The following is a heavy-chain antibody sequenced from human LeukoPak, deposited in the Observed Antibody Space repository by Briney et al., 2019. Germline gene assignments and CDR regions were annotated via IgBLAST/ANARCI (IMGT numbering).Heavy chain of an antibody. Sequence: GGSLRLSCAASGFTFSSYAMHWVRQAPGKGLEWVAVISYDGSNKYYADSVKGRFTISRDNSKNTLYLQMNSLRAEDTAVYYCADGNCDSSGYYYVPPGYWGQGTLVTVSS. CDR2: ISYDGSNK. CDR3: ADGNCDSSGYYYVPPGY. D-gene: IGHD3-22*01. J-gene: IGHJ4*02. CDR1: GFTFSSYA. V-gene: IGHV3-30-3*01.